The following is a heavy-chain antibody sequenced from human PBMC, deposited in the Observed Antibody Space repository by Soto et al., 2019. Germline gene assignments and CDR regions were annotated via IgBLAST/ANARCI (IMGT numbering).Heavy chain of an antibody. CDR3: AKDLSREVATPTKMYYHYGKDV. CDR2: ISYDGSNK. J-gene: IGHJ6*02. D-gene: IGHD5-12*01. CDR1: GFTFRSYV. V-gene: IGHV3-30*18. Sequence: QVQLVESGGGVVQPGRSLRLSCAASGFTFRSYVMHWVRPAPCKGLEWVAIISYDGSNKYYVNSVKGRFTISRDNSNYTLYLQMNSVRAEDTAIYYCAKDLSREVATPTKMYYHYGKDVWGQWTTVTVSS.